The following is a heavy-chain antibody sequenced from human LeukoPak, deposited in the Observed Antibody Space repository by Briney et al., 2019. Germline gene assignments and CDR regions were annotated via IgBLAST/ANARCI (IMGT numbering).Heavy chain of an antibody. CDR3: AREGVAATTGWFDP. CDR1: GFTFSSYG. J-gene: IGHJ5*02. Sequence: QPGRSLRLSCAASGFTFSSYGIHWVRQAPGKGLEWVAVIWYDGSNKYYADSVKGRFTISRDNTKNTLYLQMNSLRAEDTAVYYCAREGVAATTGWFDPWGQGTLVTVSS. D-gene: IGHD2-15*01. CDR2: IWYDGSNK. V-gene: IGHV3-33*01.